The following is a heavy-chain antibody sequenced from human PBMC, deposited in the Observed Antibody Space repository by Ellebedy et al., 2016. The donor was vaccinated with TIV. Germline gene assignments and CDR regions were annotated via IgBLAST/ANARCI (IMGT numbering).Heavy chain of an antibody. CDR2: IYPDDSDT. Sequence: KVSCKGSGYSFTKYWIGWVRQMPGKGLEWMGIIYPDDSDTRYSPSFQGQVTMSADKSASTAYLQWSSLKASDTAIYYCARSGYDGYKRKYYFDSWGQGTLVTVSS. D-gene: IGHD5-24*01. J-gene: IGHJ4*02. CDR1: GYSFTKYW. V-gene: IGHV5-51*01. CDR3: ARSGYDGYKRKYYFDS.